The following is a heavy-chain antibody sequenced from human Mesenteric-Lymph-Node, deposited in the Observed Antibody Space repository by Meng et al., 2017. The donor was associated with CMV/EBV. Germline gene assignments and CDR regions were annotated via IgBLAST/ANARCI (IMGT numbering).Heavy chain of an antibody. V-gene: IGHV4-39*01. CDR2: IYYSGST. J-gene: IGHJ3*02. Sequence: SETLSLTCTVSGGSISSSSYYWGWIRQPPGKGLEWIGSIYYSGSTYYNPSLKSRVTISVDTSKNQFSLKLSSVTAADTAMYYCGSGSYFAFDIWGQGTMVTVSS. CDR1: GGSISSSSYY. D-gene: IGHD1-26*01. CDR3: GSGSYFAFDI.